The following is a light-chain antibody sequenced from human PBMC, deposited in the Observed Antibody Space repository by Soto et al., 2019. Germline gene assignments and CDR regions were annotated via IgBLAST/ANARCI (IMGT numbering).Light chain of an antibody. Sequence: IKLTQSPSFLSASVGDRVTITCRASQGIRNDLGWYQQTPGRAPKLLIYSASILQSGVPSRFSGSGSGTDFTLTIDNVQPEDLATYYCLQDYNYPWTFGQGTKVDIK. CDR2: SAS. J-gene: IGKJ1*01. V-gene: IGKV1-6*01. CDR1: QGIRND. CDR3: LQDYNYPWT.